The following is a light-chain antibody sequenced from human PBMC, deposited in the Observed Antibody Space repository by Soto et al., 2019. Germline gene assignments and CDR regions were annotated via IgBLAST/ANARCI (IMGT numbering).Light chain of an antibody. V-gene: IGKV3-15*01. CDR2: GAS. Sequence: EIVMTQSPATLSVSPGERAILSCRASQSVDSSLAWYQQEPGQPPRLLIYGASTRATEIPARLTGSGSGTEFTLTITSLQSEDFAVYYCQQYHKWPITFGQGTRLEIK. CDR3: QQYHKWPIT. CDR1: QSVDSS. J-gene: IGKJ5*01.